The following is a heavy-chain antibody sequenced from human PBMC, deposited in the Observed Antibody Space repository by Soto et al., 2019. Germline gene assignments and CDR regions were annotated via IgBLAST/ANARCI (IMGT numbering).Heavy chain of an antibody. Sequence: TLSLTCAVSGGSISSGGYSWSWIRQPPGKGLEWIGYIYHSGSTYYNPSLKSRVTISVDRSKNQFSLKLNSVTAADTAVYYCARGVTTVTTFDYWGQGTLVTVSS. CDR3: ARGVTTVTTFDY. V-gene: IGHV4-30-2*01. J-gene: IGHJ4*02. D-gene: IGHD4-17*01. CDR1: GGSISSGGYS. CDR2: IYHSGST.